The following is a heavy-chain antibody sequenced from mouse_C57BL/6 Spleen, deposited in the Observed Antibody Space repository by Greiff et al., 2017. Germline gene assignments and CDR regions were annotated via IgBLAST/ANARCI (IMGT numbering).Heavy chain of an antibody. D-gene: IGHD2-3*01. J-gene: IGHJ4*01. Sequence: VQLQESGPGLVQPSQSLSITCTVSGFSLTSYGVHWVRQSPGKGLEWLGVIWSGGSTDYNAAFISRLSISKDNSKSQVFFKMNSLQADDTAIYYCARDDDGYYGGYMDYWGQGTSVTVSS. CDR3: ARDDDGYYGGYMDY. CDR2: IWSGGST. V-gene: IGHV2-2*01. CDR1: GFSLTSYG.